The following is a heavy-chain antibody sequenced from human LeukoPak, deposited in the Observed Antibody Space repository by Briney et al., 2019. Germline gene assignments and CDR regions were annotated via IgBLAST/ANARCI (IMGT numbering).Heavy chain of an antibody. D-gene: IGHD3-3*01. J-gene: IGHJ4*02. CDR2: VHLDGRT. V-gene: IGHV4-4*02. CDR3: AREGGFYRPLDY. CDR1: GGSISSTNW. Sequence: SGTLSLICGVSGGSISSTNWWTWIRQPPGKGLKWIGEVHLDGRTNYNPSLESRLTMSVDLSENHISLKLTSVTAADTAVYYCAREGGFYRPLDYTGQGTLVTVSS.